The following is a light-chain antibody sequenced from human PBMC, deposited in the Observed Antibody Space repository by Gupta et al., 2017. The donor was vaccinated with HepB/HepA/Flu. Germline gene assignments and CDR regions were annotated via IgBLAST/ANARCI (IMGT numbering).Light chain of an antibody. J-gene: IGKJ3*01. CDR1: QGISSY. Sequence: DIQLTQSPSFLSASVGDRVTITCRASQGISSYLAWYQQKPGKAPKLLIYAASTLQSGVPSRFSGSGSGTEVTLTISSLQPEDFATYYCQQLNSYPRFTFGPGTKVDIK. CDR3: QQLNSYPRFT. V-gene: IGKV1-9*01. CDR2: AAS.